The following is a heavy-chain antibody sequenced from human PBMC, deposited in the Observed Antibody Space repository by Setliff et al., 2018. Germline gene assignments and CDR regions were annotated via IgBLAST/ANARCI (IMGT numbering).Heavy chain of an antibody. D-gene: IGHD2-2*01. Sequence: PSETLSLTCAVSDYSITSNYYWGWIRQPPEKGLEWIGSIFHTGSTYYNPSLRSRVTVSVDTSKNQFSLKLSSVTAADTAVYYCARVSCGSSSCAYFDSWGQGTLVTVSS. CDR1: DYSITSNYY. J-gene: IGHJ4*02. V-gene: IGHV4-38-2*01. CDR3: ARVSCGSSSCAYFDS. CDR2: IFHTGST.